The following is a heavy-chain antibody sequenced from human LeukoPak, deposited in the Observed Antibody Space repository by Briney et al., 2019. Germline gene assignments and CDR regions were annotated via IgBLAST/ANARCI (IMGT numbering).Heavy chain of an antibody. J-gene: IGHJ5*02. Sequence: GGSLRLSCAASGFTVSSNYMSWVRQAPGKGLEWVSVIYSGGSTYYADSVKGRFTISRDNSKNTLYLQMNSLRAEDTAVYYCAREIRGVGNFDLWGQGTLVTVSS. D-gene: IGHD3-10*01. CDR2: IYSGGST. V-gene: IGHV3-53*01. CDR1: GFTVSSNY. CDR3: AREIRGVGNFDL.